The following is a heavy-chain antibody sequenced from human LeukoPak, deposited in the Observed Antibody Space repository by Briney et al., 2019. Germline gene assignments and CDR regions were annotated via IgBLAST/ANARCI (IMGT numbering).Heavy chain of an antibody. V-gene: IGHV4-59*01. CDR2: IYYSGST. Sequence: PSEILSLTCAVYGGSFSGYYWSWIRQPPGKGLEWIGYIYYSGSTNYNPSLKSRVTISVDTSKNQFSLKLSSVTAADTAVYYCARLGSSSWYYFEYWGQGTLVTVSS. CDR3: ARLGSSSWYYFEY. D-gene: IGHD6-13*01. CDR1: GGSFSGYY. J-gene: IGHJ4*02.